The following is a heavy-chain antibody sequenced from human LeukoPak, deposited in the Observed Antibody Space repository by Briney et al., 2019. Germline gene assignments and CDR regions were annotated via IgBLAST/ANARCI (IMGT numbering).Heavy chain of an antibody. J-gene: IGHJ6*02. V-gene: IGHV3-23*01. CDR3: AKELYGGNIVIFRYGMDV. CDR2: ISGSGGST. D-gene: IGHD4-23*01. Sequence: GGSLRLSCAASGFTFSSYAMSWVRQAPGKGLEWVSAISGSGGSTYYAASVKGRFTISRDNSKNTLYLQMNSLRAEDTAVYYCAKELYGGNIVIFRYGMDVWGQGTTVTVSS. CDR1: GFTFSSYA.